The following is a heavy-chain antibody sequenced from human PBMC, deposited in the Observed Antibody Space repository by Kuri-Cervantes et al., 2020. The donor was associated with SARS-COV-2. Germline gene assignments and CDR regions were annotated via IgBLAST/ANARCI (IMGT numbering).Heavy chain of an antibody. CDR3: ARGRPHRLLWFGDLCDY. CDR1: GGSISSGSYY. CDR2: INHSGST. D-gene: IGHD3-10*01. V-gene: IGHV4-61*10. Sequence: GSLRLSCTVSGGSISSGSYYWSWIRQPAGKGLEWIGEINHSGSTNYNPSLKSRVTISVDTSKNQFSLKLSSVTAADTAVYYCARGRPHRLLWFGDLCDYWGQGTLVTVSS. J-gene: IGHJ4*02.